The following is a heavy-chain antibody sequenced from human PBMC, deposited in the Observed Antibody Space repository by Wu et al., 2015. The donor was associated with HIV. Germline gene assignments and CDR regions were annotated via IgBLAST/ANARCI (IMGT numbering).Heavy chain of an antibody. CDR1: GYTFTGYY. D-gene: IGHD4-11*01. Sequence: QVQLVQSGAEVKKPGASVKVSCKASGYTFTGYYMHWMRQAPGQGLEWMGWINPNSGGTNYAQKFQGRVTMTRDTSISTAYMELSRLRSDDTAVYYXARDRRDDYSNYRDYWAREPWSPSPQ. V-gene: IGHV1-2*02. CDR2: INPNSGGT. J-gene: IGHJ4*02. CDR3: ARDRRDDYSNYRDY.